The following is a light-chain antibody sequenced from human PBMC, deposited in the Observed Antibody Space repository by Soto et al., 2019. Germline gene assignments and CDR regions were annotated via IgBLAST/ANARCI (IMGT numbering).Light chain of an antibody. V-gene: IGKV1-39*01. Sequence: DSKRTQSPSSLDVSVLHIMKNTSRASQSISSYLSWYQQKPGKANKLLINVDSTLQSGVPSRFSGSGYGTDFNLAMSSLQPEEFAISYCQQRSTTPQSFGGGTKVDIK. CDR2: VDS. J-gene: IGKJ4*01. CDR1: QSISSY. CDR3: QQRSTTPQS.